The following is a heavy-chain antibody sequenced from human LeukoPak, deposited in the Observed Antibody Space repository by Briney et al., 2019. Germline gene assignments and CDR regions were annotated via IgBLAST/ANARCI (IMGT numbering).Heavy chain of an antibody. D-gene: IGHD1-26*01. CDR2: INHSGST. Sequence: SETLSLTRAVYGGSFSGYYWSWIRQPPGKGLEWIGEINHSGSTNYNPSLKSRVTISVDTSKNQFSLKLSSVTAADTAVYYCARVGATPLGHAFDYWGQGTLVTVSS. CDR3: ARVGATPLGHAFDY. J-gene: IGHJ4*02. CDR1: GGSFSGYY. V-gene: IGHV4-34*01.